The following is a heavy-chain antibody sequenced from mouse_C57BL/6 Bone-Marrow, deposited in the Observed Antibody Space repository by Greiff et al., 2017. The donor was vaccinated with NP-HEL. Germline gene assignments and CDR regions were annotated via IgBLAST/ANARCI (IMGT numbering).Heavy chain of an antibody. V-gene: IGHV1-75*01. D-gene: IGHD1-1*01. Sequence: VQLQQSGPELVKPGASVKISCKASGYTFTDYYINWVKQRPGQGLEWIGWIFPGSGSTYYNEKFKGKATLTVDKSSSTAYMLLSSLTSEDSAVYFCARRDYYGSTLYFDYWGQGTTLTVSS. J-gene: IGHJ2*01. CDR1: GYTFTDYY. CDR2: IFPGSGST. CDR3: ARRDYYGSTLYFDY.